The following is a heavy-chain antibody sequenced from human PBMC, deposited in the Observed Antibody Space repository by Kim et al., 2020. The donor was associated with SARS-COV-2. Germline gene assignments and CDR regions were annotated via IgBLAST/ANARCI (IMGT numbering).Heavy chain of an antibody. D-gene: IGHD2-21*02. CDR1: GFTFNNYA. CDR2: ISYEGSIK. J-gene: IGHJ3*01. V-gene: IGHV3-30*18. Sequence: GGSLRLSCGASGFTFNNYAMHWLRQAPGKGLEWVAVISYEGSIKYYADFLKGRFTVSRDSYNNTMYLQMRSLTPDDTALYYCAKSSDFFWFKKGLNAFDLWGRGTMVIVSS. CDR3: AKSSDFFWFKKGLNAFDL.